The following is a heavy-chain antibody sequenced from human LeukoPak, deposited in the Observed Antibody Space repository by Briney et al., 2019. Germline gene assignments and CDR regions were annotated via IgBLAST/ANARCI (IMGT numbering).Heavy chain of an antibody. Sequence: SETLSLTCTVSGVSINSDDDYWSWVRQPPGKGLEWIGYFYYSGSNYYNPSLKSRVSISVDTSKNPFSLKLSSVTAADTAVYFCARGSLSAPWSFDYWGQGTLVTVSS. V-gene: IGHV4-30-4*01. D-gene: IGHD2/OR15-2a*01. J-gene: IGHJ4*02. CDR2: FYYSGSN. CDR1: GVSINSDDDY. CDR3: ARGSLSAPWSFDY.